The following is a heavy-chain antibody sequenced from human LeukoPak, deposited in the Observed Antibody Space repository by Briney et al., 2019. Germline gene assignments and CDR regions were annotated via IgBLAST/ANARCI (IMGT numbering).Heavy chain of an antibody. CDR3: ARESKYSSSWADFDY. D-gene: IGHD6-13*01. Sequence: SETLSLTCTVSGGSISSYYWSWIRHPPGKGLEWIGYIYYSGSTNYNPSLKSRVTISVDTSKNQFSLKLSSVTAADTAVYYCARESKYSSSWADFDYWGQGTLVTVSS. J-gene: IGHJ4*02. V-gene: IGHV4-59*01. CDR2: IYYSGST. CDR1: GGSISSYY.